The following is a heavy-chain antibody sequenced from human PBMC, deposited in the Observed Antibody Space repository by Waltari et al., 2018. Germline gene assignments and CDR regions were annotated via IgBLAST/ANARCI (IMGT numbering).Heavy chain of an antibody. V-gene: IGHV4-34*01. CDR2: SNHSRST. CDR1: GGSFSGYY. D-gene: IGHD1-26*01. J-gene: IGHJ4*02. CDR3: AVGATVSYCFDY. Sequence: QVQLQQWGAGLLKPSETLSLTCAVSGGSFSGYYWSWIRQPPGKGLEWIGESNHSRSTNYNPSLKSRVTISVDTSKNQFSLKLSSVTAADTAVYYCAVGATVSYCFDYWGQGTLVTVSS.